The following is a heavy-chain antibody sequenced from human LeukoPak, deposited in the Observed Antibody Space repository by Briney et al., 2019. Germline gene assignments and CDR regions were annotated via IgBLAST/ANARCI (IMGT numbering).Heavy chain of an antibody. D-gene: IGHD1-14*01. Sequence: GGSLRLSCAASGFTFSTYWMSWVRQAPGKGLEWVANIKQDGSEKYYVDSVKGRFTISRDNSKNTLYLHINSLRAEDTAVYYCVKDNPLDYWGQGTLVIVSS. CDR3: VKDNPLDY. CDR2: IKQDGSEK. J-gene: IGHJ4*02. CDR1: GFTFSTYW. V-gene: IGHV3-7*01.